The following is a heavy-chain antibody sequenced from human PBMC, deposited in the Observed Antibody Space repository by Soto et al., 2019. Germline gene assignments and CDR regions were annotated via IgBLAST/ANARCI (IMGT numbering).Heavy chain of an antibody. V-gene: IGHV1-24*01. CDR1: GYTLTELS. J-gene: IGHJ4*02. CDR3: ATVLPDYYDSSGYPGSYFDY. CDR2: FDPEDGET. Sequence: RASVKVSCKVSGYTLTELSMHWVRQAPGEGLEWMGGFDPEDGETIYAQKFQGRVTMTEDTSTDTAYMELSSLRSEDTAVYYCATVLPDYYDSSGYPGSYFDYWGQGTLVTVSS. D-gene: IGHD3-22*01.